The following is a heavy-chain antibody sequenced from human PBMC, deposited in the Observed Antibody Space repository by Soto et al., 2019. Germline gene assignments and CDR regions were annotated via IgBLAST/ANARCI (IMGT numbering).Heavy chain of an antibody. V-gene: IGHV3-11*05. CDR3: ARDATPFGVDY. CDR1: GFTFSDYY. J-gene: IGHJ4*02. D-gene: IGHD3-16*01. Sequence: GGSLRLSCAASGFTFSDYYMSWIRQASGKGPEWVSYISGSSDYTNYADSVKGRLTISIDNAKNSLYLQMNSLRAEDTAMYYCARDATPFGVDYWGQGTRVTVSS. CDR2: ISGSSDYT.